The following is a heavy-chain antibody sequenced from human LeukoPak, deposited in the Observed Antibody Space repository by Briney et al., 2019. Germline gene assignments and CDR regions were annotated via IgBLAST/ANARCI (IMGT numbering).Heavy chain of an antibody. CDR3: ARALLPGLTRDRLDY. CDR2: INTNTGNP. D-gene: IGHD3-22*01. CDR1: GYTFTSYA. Sequence: GSSVKVSCKASGYTFTSYAMNWVRQAPGQGLEWMGWINTNTGNPTYAQGFTGRFVFSLDTSVSTAYLQISSLKAEDTAVYYCARALLPGLTRDRLDYWGQGTLVTVSS. J-gene: IGHJ4*02. V-gene: IGHV7-4-1*02.